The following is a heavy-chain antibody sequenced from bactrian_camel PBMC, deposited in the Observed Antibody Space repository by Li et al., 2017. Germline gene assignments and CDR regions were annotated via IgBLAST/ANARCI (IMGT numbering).Heavy chain of an antibody. CDR3: AADTVNLQMARWYTY. CDR2: IDSDGST. CDR1: GYTYSSYC. D-gene: IGHD6*01. V-gene: IGHV3S55*01. J-gene: IGHJ4*01. Sequence: HVQLVESGGGSVQAGGSLRLSCAASGYTYSSYCMGWFRQAPGKERERVARIDSDGSTKVADFAKGRFTVSKGNAKHTLNLQMDNLKPEDSAMYYCAADTVNLQMARWYTYWGQGTQVTVS.